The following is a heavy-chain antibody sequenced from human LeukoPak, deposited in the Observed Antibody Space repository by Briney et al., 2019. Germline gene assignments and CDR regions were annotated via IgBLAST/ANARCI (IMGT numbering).Heavy chain of an antibody. CDR2: IYHSGIT. V-gene: IGHV4-4*02. J-gene: IGHJ4*02. Sequence: SETLSLTCAVSGGSISSSNWWCWGRQPPGKGLEWIGEIYHSGITNYNPSLKSRVAISVDKSKNQFSLKVYSVTAAHTAFYYCARDSAPVLPIAAAGSYDSWGRGSLVTVSS. CDR3: ARDSAPVLPIAAAGSYDS. CDR1: GGSISSSNW. D-gene: IGHD6-13*01.